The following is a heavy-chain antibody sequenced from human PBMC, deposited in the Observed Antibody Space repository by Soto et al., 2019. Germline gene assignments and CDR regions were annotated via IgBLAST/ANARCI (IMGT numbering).Heavy chain of an antibody. CDR3: ARRKIFGVVTNMWVDAFDI. Sequence: PSETLSLTCTVSGGSISSYYWSWIRQPPGKGLEWIGYIYYSGSTNCNPSLKSRVTISVDTSKNQFSLKLSSVTAADTAVYYCARRKIFGVVTNMWVDAFDIWGQGTMVTVSS. CDR2: IYYSGST. V-gene: IGHV4-59*08. J-gene: IGHJ3*02. CDR1: GGSISSYY. D-gene: IGHD3-3*01.